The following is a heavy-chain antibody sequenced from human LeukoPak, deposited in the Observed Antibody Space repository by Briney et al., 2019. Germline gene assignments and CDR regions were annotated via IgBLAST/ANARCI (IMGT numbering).Heavy chain of an antibody. V-gene: IGHV3-74*01. J-gene: IGHJ4*02. Sequence: GGSLRLSCAASGFTFSRYWMHWVRQGPGKGLVWVSRINSDGSSTSYADSVKGRFTISRDNAKSTLYLQMNSLRAEDTAVYYCARERVMYYYGAGPPDYWGQGTLVTVSS. CDR1: GFTFSRYW. D-gene: IGHD3-10*01. CDR3: ARERVMYYYGAGPPDY. CDR2: INSDGSST.